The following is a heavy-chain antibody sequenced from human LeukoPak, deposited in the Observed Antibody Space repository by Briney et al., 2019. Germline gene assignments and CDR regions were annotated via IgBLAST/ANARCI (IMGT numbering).Heavy chain of an antibody. CDR1: GYTFTSYY. CDR2: INPSGGST. D-gene: IGHD3-10*01. J-gene: IGHJ6*02. V-gene: IGHV1-46*01. CDR3: ARDGRVTMVRGVILGYYYYGMDV. Sequence: ASVKVSCKASGYTFTSYYMHWVRQAPGQGLEWMGIINPSGGSTSYAQKFQGRVTMTRDTSTSTVYMELSSLRSEDTAVYYCARDGRVTMVRGVILGYYYYGMDVWGQGTTVTVSS.